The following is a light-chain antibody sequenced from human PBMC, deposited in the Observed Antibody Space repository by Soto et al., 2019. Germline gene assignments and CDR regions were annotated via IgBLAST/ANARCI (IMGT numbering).Light chain of an antibody. J-gene: IGKJ4*01. V-gene: IGKV3-20*01. CDR2: GAS. CDR3: QQFSSYPLT. CDR1: QSVTNSF. Sequence: EIVLAQSPYTLSLSPGERATLSCRASQSVTNSFLAWYQQKPGRAPRLLIYGASRRATGIPDRFTGSGSGTDFTLTISSLEPEDFAVYYCQQFSSYPLTFGGGTKVDIK.